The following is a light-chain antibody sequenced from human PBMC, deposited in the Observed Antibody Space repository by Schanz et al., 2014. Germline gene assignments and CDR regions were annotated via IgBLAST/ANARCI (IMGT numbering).Light chain of an antibody. CDR3: QQYHNRYT. CDR1: QSVSSN. J-gene: IGKJ2*01. Sequence: EIVMTQSPATLSVSPGERATLSCRASQSVSSNLAWYQQKPGQAPRLLMYGASTRATGIPARFSGRGSGTEFTLTISSLQAEDFAVYYCQQYHNRYTFGQGTKLEIK. V-gene: IGKV3-15*01. CDR2: GAS.